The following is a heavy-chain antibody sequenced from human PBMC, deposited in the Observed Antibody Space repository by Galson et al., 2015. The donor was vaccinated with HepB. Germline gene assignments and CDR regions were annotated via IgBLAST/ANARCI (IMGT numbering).Heavy chain of an antibody. V-gene: IGHV1-69*13. Sequence: SVKVSCKASGGTFSSYAISWVRQAPGQGLEWMGGIIPIFGTANYAQKFQGRVTITADESTSTAYMELSSLRSEDTAVYYCAKDISPSYYYYYGMDVWGQGTTVTVSS. J-gene: IGHJ6*02. CDR1: GGTFSSYA. CDR2: IIPIFGTA. CDR3: AKDISPSYYYYYGMDV.